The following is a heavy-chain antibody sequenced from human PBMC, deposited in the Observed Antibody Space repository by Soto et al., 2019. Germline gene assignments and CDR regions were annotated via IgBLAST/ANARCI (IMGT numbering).Heavy chain of an antibody. Sequence: SGYTFTSYYMHWVRQAPGQGLEWMGIINPSGGSTSYAQKFQGRVTMTRDTSTSTVYMELSSLRSEDTAVYYCARDRYYYDSSGYIDYWGQGTLVTVSS. CDR1: GYTFTSYY. D-gene: IGHD3-22*01. CDR2: INPSGGST. J-gene: IGHJ4*02. CDR3: ARDRYYYDSSGYIDY. V-gene: IGHV1-46*01.